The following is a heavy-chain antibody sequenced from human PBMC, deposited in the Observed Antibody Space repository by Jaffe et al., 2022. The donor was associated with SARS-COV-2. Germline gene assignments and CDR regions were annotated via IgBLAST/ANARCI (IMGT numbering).Heavy chain of an antibody. CDR1: GFTFSSYS. CDR3: ARDLNSLGPQLNYDSSGYEDY. Sequence: EVQLVESGGGLVQPGGSLRLSCAASGFTFSSYSMNWVRQAPGKGLEWVSYISSSSSTIYYADSVKGRFTISRDNAKNSLYLQMNSLRDEDTAVYYCARDLNSLGPQLNYDSSGYEDYWGQGTLVTVSS. CDR2: ISSSSSTI. J-gene: IGHJ4*02. V-gene: IGHV3-48*02. D-gene: IGHD3-22*01.